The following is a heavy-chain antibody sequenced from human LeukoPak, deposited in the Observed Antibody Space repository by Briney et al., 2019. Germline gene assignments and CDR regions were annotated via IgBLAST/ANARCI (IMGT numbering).Heavy chain of an antibody. CDR1: GATFSSYA. D-gene: IGHD2-15*01. CDR3: ANRIPGHPAEDAFDI. CDR2: VIPIFGAA. V-gene: IGHV1-69*05. J-gene: IGHJ3*02. Sequence: ASVKVSCKASGATFSSYAISWVRQAPGQGLEWMGRVIPIFGAANYAQKFQGRVTITTDESTSTAYMELSSLRSEDTAVYYCANRIPGHPAEDAFDIWGQGTIVTVSS.